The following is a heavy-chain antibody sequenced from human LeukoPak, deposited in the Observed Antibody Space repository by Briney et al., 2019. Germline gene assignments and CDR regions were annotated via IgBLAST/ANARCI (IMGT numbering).Heavy chain of an antibody. CDR2: IYYSGST. V-gene: IGHV4-59*01. D-gene: IGHD4-23*01. Sequence: SETLSLTCTVSGGSISSYYWSWIRQPPGKGQEWIGYIYYSGSTNYNPSLKSRVTISVDTSKNQFSLKLSSVTAADTAVYYCARDIRSGGNLDYFDYWGQGTLVTVSS. J-gene: IGHJ4*02. CDR1: GGSISSYY. CDR3: ARDIRSGGNLDYFDY.